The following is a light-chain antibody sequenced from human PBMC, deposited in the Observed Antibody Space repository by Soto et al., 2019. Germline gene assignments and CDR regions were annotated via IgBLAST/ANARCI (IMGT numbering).Light chain of an antibody. V-gene: IGKV3-15*01. CDR1: QSVTTQ. Sequence: IVLTHSPGTLSLSPWEIATLSCRASQSVTTQLAWYQQKPGQAPRLLIYDASTRATGIPARFSGSGSGTDFTLTISGLQSEDFAVYYCQQYNNWPQTFGQGTKVDIK. CDR3: QQYNNWPQT. CDR2: DAS. J-gene: IGKJ1*01.